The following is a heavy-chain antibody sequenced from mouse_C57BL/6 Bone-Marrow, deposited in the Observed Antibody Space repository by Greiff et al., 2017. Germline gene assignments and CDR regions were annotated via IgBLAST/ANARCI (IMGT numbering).Heavy chain of an antibody. J-gene: IGHJ3*01. D-gene: IGHD2-5*01. CDR3: ARNSNYFAWFAY. V-gene: IGHV5-17*01. CDR1: GFTFSDYG. Sequence: EVKLQESGGGLVKPGGSLKLSCAASGFTFSDYGMHWVRQAPEKGLEWVAYISSGSSTIYYADTVKGRFTISRDNAKNTLFLQMTSLRSEDTAMYYCARNSNYFAWFAYWGQGTLVTVSA. CDR2: ISSGSSTI.